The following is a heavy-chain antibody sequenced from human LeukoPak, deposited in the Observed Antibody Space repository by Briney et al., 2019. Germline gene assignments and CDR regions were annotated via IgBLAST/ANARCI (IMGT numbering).Heavy chain of an antibody. J-gene: IGHJ4*02. CDR2: ISDSGTSI. D-gene: IGHD3-10*01. CDR1: GFTFGDYY. V-gene: IGHV3-11*01. Sequence: GGALRLSCAPSGFTFGDYYMSWIRHTPRKRLEWLSYISDSGTSISYAHSVKGRFTISRDNAKNSLYLPMNSLRSEDTGVYYCATDYHGSGTYDYWGQGTLVTVSS. CDR3: ATDYHGSGTYDY.